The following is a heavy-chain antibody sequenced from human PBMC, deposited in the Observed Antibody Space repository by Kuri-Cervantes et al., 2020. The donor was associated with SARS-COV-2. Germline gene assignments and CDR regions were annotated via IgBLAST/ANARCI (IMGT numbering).Heavy chain of an antibody. Sequence: GESLKISCAASGFTFSSYAMRWVRQAPGKGLEWVAVISYDGSNKYYADSVKGRFTISRDNSKNTLYLQMNSLRAEDMAVYYCARIYSSGWYLGNGVDYWGQGTLVTVSS. V-gene: IGHV3-30*04. D-gene: IGHD6-19*01. CDR2: ISYDGSNK. CDR1: GFTFSSYA. J-gene: IGHJ4*02. CDR3: ARIYSSGWYLGNGVDY.